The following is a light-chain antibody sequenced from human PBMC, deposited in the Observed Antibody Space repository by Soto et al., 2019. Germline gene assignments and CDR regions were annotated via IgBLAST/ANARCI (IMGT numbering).Light chain of an antibody. CDR3: QRYNNWPLT. J-gene: IGKJ4*01. CDR2: DTS. CDR1: QSISSN. V-gene: IGKV3-15*01. Sequence: ETVMTQSPATLSVSPGERATLSCMASQSISSNLAWFQQKPGQAPRLLIYDTSTRATGVPARFSGSRSGTECTLTINSLQSEDVAVYYCQRYNNWPLTLGGGTKVDI.